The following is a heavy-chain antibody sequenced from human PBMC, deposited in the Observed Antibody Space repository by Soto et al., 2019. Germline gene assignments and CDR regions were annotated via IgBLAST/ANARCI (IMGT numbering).Heavy chain of an antibody. CDR1: GFTFTDAC. J-gene: IGHJ4*02. Sequence: EVQLVESGGGLVKPGGSLRLSCAASGFTFTDACMNWVRQAPGKGLEWVGRIKSKTAGGAIDYTTRVEGRVTISREDSENTLYLQMKSLKTEDTAVYYWATDGGRWGQGTLVTVSS. CDR2: IKSKTAGGAI. V-gene: IGHV3-15*07. CDR3: ATDGGR.